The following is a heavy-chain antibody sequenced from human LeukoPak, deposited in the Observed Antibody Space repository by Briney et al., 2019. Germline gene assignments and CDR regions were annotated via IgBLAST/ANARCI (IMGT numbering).Heavy chain of an antibody. Sequence: PGGSLRLSCAASGFTFSSYGMHWVRQAPGKGLEWVAVISYDGSNKYYADSVKGRFTISRDNSKNTLYLQMNSLRAEDTAVYYCANSRADYWGQGTLVTVSS. CDR2: ISYDGSNK. CDR1: GFTFSSYG. V-gene: IGHV3-30*18. J-gene: IGHJ4*02. CDR3: ANSRADY.